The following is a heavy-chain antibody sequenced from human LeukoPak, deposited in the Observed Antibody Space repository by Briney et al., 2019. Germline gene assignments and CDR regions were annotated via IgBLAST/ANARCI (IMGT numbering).Heavy chain of an antibody. V-gene: IGHV1-69*04. CDR2: IIPILGIA. D-gene: IGHD6-13*01. Sequence: SVKVSCKASGGTFSSYAISWVRQAPGQGLEWMGRIIPILGIANYAQKFQGRVTITADKSTSTAYMELSSLRSEDTAVYYCARGAMGSSWYMDYWGQGTLVTVSP. CDR3: ARGAMGSSWYMDY. J-gene: IGHJ4*02. CDR1: GGTFSSYA.